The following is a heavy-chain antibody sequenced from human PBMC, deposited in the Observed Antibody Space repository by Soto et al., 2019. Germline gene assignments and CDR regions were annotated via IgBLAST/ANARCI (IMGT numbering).Heavy chain of an antibody. D-gene: IGHD4-17*01. Sequence: SETLSLTCDVSGYSISSVYYWAWVRQPTGKGMEWVGSINHRGNSYYNPSINSRLTIWVDTSKNQGSMKVSSVTAADTAVYSCVRSGDVYGPYMDDWGQGTLVTVSS. CDR2: INHRGNS. J-gene: IGHJ1*01. CDR1: GYSISSVYY. V-gene: IGHV4-38-2*01. CDR3: VRSGDVYGPYMDD.